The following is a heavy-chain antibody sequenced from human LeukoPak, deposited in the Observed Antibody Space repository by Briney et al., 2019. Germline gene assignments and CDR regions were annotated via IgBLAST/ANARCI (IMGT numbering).Heavy chain of an antibody. V-gene: IGHV3-23*01. D-gene: IGHD3-9*01. CDR1: GLTFSSYA. CDR3: AGGILTGYSDY. Sequence: PGGSLRLTCAASGLTFSSYAMSWVRQAPGKGLEWVSTLSGSGGCTDYADSVKGRFTISRDTSKNTLYLQMNSLRAEDTAVYYCAGGILTGYSDYWGQGTLVTVSS. J-gene: IGHJ4*02. CDR2: LSGSGGCT.